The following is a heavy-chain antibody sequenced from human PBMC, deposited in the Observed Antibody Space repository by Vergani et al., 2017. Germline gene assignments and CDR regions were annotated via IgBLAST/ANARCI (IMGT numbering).Heavy chain of an antibody. Sequence: QVQLQESGPGLVKPSETLSLTCTVSGGSISSYYWSWIRQPPGKGLEWIGYIYYSGSTNYTPSLKSRVTISVDTSKNQFSLKLSSVTAADTAVYYCARGIAARPGDWFDHWGQGTLVTVSS. V-gene: IGHV4-59*01. CDR1: GGSISSYY. CDR2: IYYSGST. J-gene: IGHJ5*02. CDR3: ARGIAARPGDWFDH. D-gene: IGHD6-6*01.